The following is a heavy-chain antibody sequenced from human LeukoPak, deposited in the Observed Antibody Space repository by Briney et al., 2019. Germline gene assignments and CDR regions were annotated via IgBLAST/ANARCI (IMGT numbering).Heavy chain of an antibody. Sequence: GSLSLSCAASGFTFSNYIINWVRQAPGKGLEWVSSISGSSSYINYADSVKGRFTISRDNAKNSLYLQMNSLRAEDTAVYYCARGGAMVRGVSPLDYWGQGTLVTVSS. J-gene: IGHJ4*02. V-gene: IGHV3-21*01. CDR3: ARGGAMVRGVSPLDY. CDR1: GFTFSNYI. D-gene: IGHD3-10*01. CDR2: ISGSSSYI.